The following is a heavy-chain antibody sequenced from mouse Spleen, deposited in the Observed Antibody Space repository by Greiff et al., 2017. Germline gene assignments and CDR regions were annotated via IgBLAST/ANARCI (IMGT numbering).Heavy chain of an antibody. CDR2: ISYDGSN. J-gene: IGHJ3*01. CDR3: AREIYYYGSSSFAY. CDR1: GYSITSGYY. D-gene: IGHD1-1*01. Sequence: VQLKESGPGLVKPSQSLSLTCSVTGYSITSGYYWNWIRQFPGNKLEWMGYISYDGSNNYNPSLKNRISITRDTSKNQFFLKLNSVTTEDTATYYCAREIYYYGSSSFAYWGQGTLVTVSA. V-gene: IGHV3-6*01.